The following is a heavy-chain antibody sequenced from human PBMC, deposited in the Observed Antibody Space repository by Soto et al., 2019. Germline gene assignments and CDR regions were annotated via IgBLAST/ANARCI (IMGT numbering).Heavy chain of an antibody. CDR1: GGSISSGDYY. CDR3: ARIMTTVTKKIVAAAVHFDY. Sequence: SETLSLTCTVSGGSISSGDYYWSWIRQPPGKGLEWIGEINHSGSTNYNPSLKSRVTISVDTSKNQFSLKLSSVTAADTAVYYCARIMTTVTKKIVAAAVHFDYWGQGTLVTVSS. V-gene: IGHV4-39*07. J-gene: IGHJ4*02. CDR2: INHSGST. D-gene: IGHD4-4*01.